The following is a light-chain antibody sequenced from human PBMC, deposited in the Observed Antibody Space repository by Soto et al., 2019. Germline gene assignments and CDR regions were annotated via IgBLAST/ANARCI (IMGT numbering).Light chain of an antibody. CDR3: GSYTTSNPLLV. CDR2: DVS. V-gene: IGLV2-14*03. Sequence: QSALTQPASVSGSPGQSITISCTGTSSDVGDYDYVSWYQQHPGKAPKLMIYDVSDRPSGVSNRFSGSKSGNTASLTISGLQAEDEAHYYCGSYTTSNPLLVFGGGTKLTVL. CDR1: SSDVGDYDY. J-gene: IGLJ2*01.